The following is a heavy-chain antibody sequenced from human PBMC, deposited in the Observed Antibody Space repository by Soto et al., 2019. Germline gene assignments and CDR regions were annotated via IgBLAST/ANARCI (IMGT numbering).Heavy chain of an antibody. V-gene: IGHV3-7*01. CDR2: IKQDGSEK. J-gene: IGHJ4*02. CDR1: GFTFSSYW. Sequence: EVQLVESGGGLVQPGGSLRLSCAASGFTFSSYWMSWVRQAPGRGLEWVANIKQDGSEKYYVDSVKGRFTISRDNAKNSLYLQMTSLRAEDTAVYYCARMAPTVTTGFDYWGQGTLVTVSS. CDR3: ARMAPTVTTGFDY. D-gene: IGHD4-17*01.